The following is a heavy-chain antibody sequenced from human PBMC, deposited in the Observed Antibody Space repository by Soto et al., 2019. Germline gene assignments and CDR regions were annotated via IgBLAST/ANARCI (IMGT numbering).Heavy chain of an antibody. CDR2: ISQSGNT. CDR1: SGSFSGYY. D-gene: IGHD6-6*01. V-gene: IGHV4-34*01. J-gene: IGHJ4*02. Sequence: TSETLSLTCSIYSGSFSGYYWSWIRQPPGKGLEWIGEISQSGNTNYSPSLKSRVSISIDTSKKQFSLNLASVSAADTAVYYCARAPKVSGSSQTRPDFWGQGTLVTVSS. CDR3: ARAPKVSGSSQTRPDF.